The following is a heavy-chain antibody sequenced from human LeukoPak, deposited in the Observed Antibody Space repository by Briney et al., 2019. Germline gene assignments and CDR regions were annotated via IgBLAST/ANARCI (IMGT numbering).Heavy chain of an antibody. CDR1: GFTFSSYG. J-gene: IGHJ4*02. V-gene: IGHV3-66*01. D-gene: IGHD5-12*01. CDR3: ARGRSLRKKY. Sequence: GGSLRLSCAASGFTFSSYGMHWVRQAPGKGLEWVSVIYSGGSTYYADSVKGRFTISRDNSKNTLYLQMNSLRAEDTAVYYCARGRSLRKKYWGQGTLVTVSS. CDR2: IYSGGST.